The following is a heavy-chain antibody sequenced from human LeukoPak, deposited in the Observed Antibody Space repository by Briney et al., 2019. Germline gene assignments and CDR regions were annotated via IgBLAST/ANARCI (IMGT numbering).Heavy chain of an antibody. CDR2: VYYTGST. Sequence: PSETLSLTCTVSGGSISSYHWSWIRQPPGKGLQWIGHVYYTGSTNYNPSLKSRLTISLDTSKNPFSLKLSSVTAADTAVYYCTRSLGVVIHGGMDVWGQGTTVTVSS. J-gene: IGHJ6*02. CDR1: GGSISSYH. D-gene: IGHD3-3*01. V-gene: IGHV4-59*01. CDR3: TRSLGVVIHGGMDV.